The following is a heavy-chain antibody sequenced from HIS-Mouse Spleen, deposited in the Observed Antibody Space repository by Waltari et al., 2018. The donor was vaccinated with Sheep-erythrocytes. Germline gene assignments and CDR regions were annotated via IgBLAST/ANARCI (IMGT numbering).Heavy chain of an antibody. CDR1: GYSLTSYW. CDR3: ARRTYYDFWSGYYTDAFDI. J-gene: IGHJ3*02. V-gene: IGHV5-51*03. Sequence: EVQLVQSGAEVKKPGEPLKIPCQGSGYSLTSYWIRRCRQMPGKGLEWMGIIYPGDSDTRYSPSFQGQVTISADKSISTAYLQWSSLKASDTAMYYCARRTYYDFWSGYYTDAFDIWGQGTMVTVSS. CDR2: IYPGDSDT. D-gene: IGHD3-3*01.